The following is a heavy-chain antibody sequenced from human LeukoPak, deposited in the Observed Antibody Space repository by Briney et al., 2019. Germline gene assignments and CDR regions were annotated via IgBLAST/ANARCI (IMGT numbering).Heavy chain of an antibody. Sequence: GGSLRLSCAASGFTFSSYWMTWVRQAPGKGLEWVASINQDGSEKYYVDSVKGRFTISRDNTKNLVYLQMNSLRAEDTAVYYCARLLAYNSGGEAFDHWGQATLVTVSS. J-gene: IGHJ4*02. CDR2: INQDGSEK. V-gene: IGHV3-7*01. D-gene: IGHD1-20*01. CDR1: GFTFSSYW. CDR3: ARLLAYNSGGEAFDH.